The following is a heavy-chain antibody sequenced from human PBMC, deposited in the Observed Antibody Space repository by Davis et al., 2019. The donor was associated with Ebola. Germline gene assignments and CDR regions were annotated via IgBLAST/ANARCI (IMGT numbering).Heavy chain of an antibody. D-gene: IGHD2-15*01. CDR2: IYTSGST. CDR1: GGSISSGGFY. V-gene: IGHV4-61*02. Sequence: PSETLSLTCTVSGGSISSGGFYWSWIRQSAGKGLDWVGRIYTSGSTNYNPSLRSRVTMSVDTSKNKFFLKLRSVTAADTAVYYCARASIGDCSGDTCQFEGFDPWGQGTLVTVSS. CDR3: ARASIGDCSGDTCQFEGFDP. J-gene: IGHJ5*02.